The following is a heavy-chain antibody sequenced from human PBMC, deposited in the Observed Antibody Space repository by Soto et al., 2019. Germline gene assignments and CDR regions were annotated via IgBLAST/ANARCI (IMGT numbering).Heavy chain of an antibody. CDR3: ARDREYYYGSGSYYNGYGMDV. CDR2: INPSGGST. Sequence: ASVKVSCKASGYTFTSYYMHWVRQAPGQGLEWMGIINPSGGSTSYAQKFQGRVTMTRDTSISTAYMELSRLRSDDTAVYYCARDREYYYGSGSYYNGYGMDVWGQGTTVTVSS. D-gene: IGHD3-10*01. CDR1: GYTFTSYY. J-gene: IGHJ6*02. V-gene: IGHV1-46*01.